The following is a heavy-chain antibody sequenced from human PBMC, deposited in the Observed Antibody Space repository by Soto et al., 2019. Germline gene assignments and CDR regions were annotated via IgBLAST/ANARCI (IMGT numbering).Heavy chain of an antibody. J-gene: IGHJ5*02. CDR1: GFTFSNYA. D-gene: IGHD6-13*01. CDR2: ISGSGSSI. CDR3: AKGGDSSSWKNWFDP. Sequence: EVQLLESGGGLVQPGGSLRLSCAASGFTFSNYAMTWVRQAPGKGLECVSGISGSGSSIYYADSVKGRFTISRDNSKNTLYLQMNSLRAEDTAVYYCAKGGDSSSWKNWFDPWGQGTLVTVSS. V-gene: IGHV3-23*01.